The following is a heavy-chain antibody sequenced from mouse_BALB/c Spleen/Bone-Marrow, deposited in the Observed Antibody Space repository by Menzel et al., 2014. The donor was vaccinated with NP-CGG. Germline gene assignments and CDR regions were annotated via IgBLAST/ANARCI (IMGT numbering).Heavy chain of an antibody. J-gene: IGHJ3*01. CDR1: GYTFTSYW. CDR2: IYPGSGNT. Sequence: LQQSRSELVRPGASVKLSCKASGYTFTSYWMHWVKQRPGQGLEWIGNIYPGSGNTNYDEKFKSKATLTVDTSSNTAYMQLSSLTSEDSTVYYCTTYGNYEAWFAYWGQGTLVTVSA. D-gene: IGHD2-1*01. V-gene: IGHV1S22*01. CDR3: TTYGNYEAWFAY.